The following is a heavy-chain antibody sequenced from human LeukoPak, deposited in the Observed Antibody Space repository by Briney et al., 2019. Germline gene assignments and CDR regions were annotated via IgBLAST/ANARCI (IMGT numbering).Heavy chain of an antibody. CDR1: GYTLTELS. D-gene: IGHD6-13*01. V-gene: IGHV1-24*01. J-gene: IGHJ4*02. Sequence: ASVKVSCKVSGYTLTELSMHWVRQAPGKGLEWMGGSDPEDGETIYAQKFQGRVTMTEGTSTDTAYMELSSLRSEDTAVYYCATELYSSSSPRLDYWGQGTLVTVSS. CDR2: SDPEDGET. CDR3: ATELYSSSSPRLDY.